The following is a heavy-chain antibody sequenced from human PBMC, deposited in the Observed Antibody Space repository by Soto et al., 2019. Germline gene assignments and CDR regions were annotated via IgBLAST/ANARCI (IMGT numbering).Heavy chain of an antibody. J-gene: IGHJ6*02. Sequence: QVQLQESGPGLVKPSQTLSLTCTVSGGSISSGGYYWSWIRQHPWKGLEWIGYIYYSGSTYYNPSLKSRVTVSVDTYKNQLYLKLSSVTAADTAVYYCARVFGFGGMDVWGQGTTVTVSS. CDR3: ARVFGFGGMDV. CDR2: IYYSGST. V-gene: IGHV4-31*03. D-gene: IGHD3-10*01. CDR1: GGSISSGGYY.